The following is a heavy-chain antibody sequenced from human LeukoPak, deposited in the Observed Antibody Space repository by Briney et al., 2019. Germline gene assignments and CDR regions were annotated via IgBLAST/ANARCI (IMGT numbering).Heavy chain of an antibody. CDR2: ISYDGSNK. V-gene: IGHV3-30-3*01. CDR1: GFTFSSYA. D-gene: IGHD6-19*01. J-gene: IGHJ4*02. CDR3: ASESLVVAVLDY. Sequence: PGGSLRLSCAASGFTFSSYAMHWVRQAPGQGLEWVAVISYDGSNKYYAGFVKGRFTISRDNSKNTLYLQMNSLRAEDTAVYYCASESLVVAVLDYWGQGTLVTVSS.